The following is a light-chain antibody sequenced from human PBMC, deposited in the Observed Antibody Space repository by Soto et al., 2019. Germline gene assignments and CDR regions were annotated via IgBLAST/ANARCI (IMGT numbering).Light chain of an antibody. CDR1: QSVSANY. CDR2: GAS. V-gene: IGKV3D-20*02. CDR3: QQRSNWPPIT. J-gene: IGKJ5*01. Sequence: EFVLTQSPGTLSLSPGARATLSCRASQSVSANYLAWYQQKPGQAPRLLIYGASSRASGIPDRFSGSGSGTDFTLTISSLEPEDFAVYYCQQRSNWPPITFGQGTRLEIK.